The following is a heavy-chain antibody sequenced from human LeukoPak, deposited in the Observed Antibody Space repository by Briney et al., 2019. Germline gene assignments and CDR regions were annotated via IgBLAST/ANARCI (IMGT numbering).Heavy chain of an antibody. V-gene: IGHV4-34*01. CDR2: INHSGST. CDR3: ARSRRGYNYAFDI. CDR1: GGSFSGYY. D-gene: IGHD5-18*01. J-gene: IGHJ3*02. Sequence: PSETLSLTCAAYGGSFSGYYWSWIRQPPGKGLEWIGEINHSGSTNYNPSLESRVTISVDTSKNQFSLKLSSVTAADTAVYYCARSRRGYNYAFDIWGQGTMVTVSS.